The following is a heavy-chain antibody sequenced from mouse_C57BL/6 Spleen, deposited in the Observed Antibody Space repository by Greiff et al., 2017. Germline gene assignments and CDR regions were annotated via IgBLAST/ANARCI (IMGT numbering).Heavy chain of an antibody. J-gene: IGHJ1*03. CDR1: GFTFSDYG. Sequence: EVKLVESGGGLVKPGGSLKLSCAASGFTFSDYGMHWVRQAPEKGLEWVAYISSGSSTIYYAETVKGRFNISRDNAKNTLFLQMTSLRSDDTAMYYCARESYWYFDVWGTGTTVTVSS. CDR3: ARESYWYFDV. V-gene: IGHV5-17*01. CDR2: ISSGSSTI.